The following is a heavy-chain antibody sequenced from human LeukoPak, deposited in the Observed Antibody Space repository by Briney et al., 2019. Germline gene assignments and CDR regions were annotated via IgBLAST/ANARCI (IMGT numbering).Heavy chain of an antibody. Sequence: GGSLTLSCAASGFTFSSYAMHWVRQAPGKGLEWVAVISYDGSNKYYADSVKGRFTISRDNSKNTLYLQMNSLRAEDTAVYYCARDHGYCSGGSCPRGYYFDYWGQGTLVTVSS. CDR1: GFTFSSYA. V-gene: IGHV3-30-3*01. J-gene: IGHJ4*02. CDR3: ARDHGYCSGGSCPRGYYFDY. D-gene: IGHD2-15*01. CDR2: ISYDGSNK.